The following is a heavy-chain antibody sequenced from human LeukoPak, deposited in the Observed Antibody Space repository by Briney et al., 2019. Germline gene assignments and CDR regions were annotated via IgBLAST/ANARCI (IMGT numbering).Heavy chain of an antibody. J-gene: IGHJ4*02. CDR3: ARDSDYDSSGYSGGFDY. D-gene: IGHD3-22*01. Sequence: GESLKISCAASGFTFSSYSMNWVRQAPGKGLEWVSSISSSSSYIYYADSVKGRFTISRDNAENSLYLQMNSLRAEDTAVYYCARDSDYDSSGYSGGFDYWGQGTLVTVSS. CDR1: GFTFSSYS. CDR2: ISSSSSYI. V-gene: IGHV3-21*01.